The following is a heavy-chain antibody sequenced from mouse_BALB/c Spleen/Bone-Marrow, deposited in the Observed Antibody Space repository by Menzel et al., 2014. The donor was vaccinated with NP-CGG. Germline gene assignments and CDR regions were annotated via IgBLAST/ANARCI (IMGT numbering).Heavy chain of an antibody. CDR2: VCPGSGGT. D-gene: IGHD5-5*01. J-gene: IGHJ4*01. CDR3: KRGSYLYCYAMDY. CDR1: GYTFTSYW. V-gene: IGHV1S22*01. Sequence: LQQSGSVLVRPGSSVKLSCKASGYTFTSYWMHWVKQRHGQGLEWIGNVCPGSGGTNYDEKFKSMGTLTVDTSSNSAYMHLSSLTSEYSSVYFCKRGSYLYCYAMDYRGQGTPVTVSS.